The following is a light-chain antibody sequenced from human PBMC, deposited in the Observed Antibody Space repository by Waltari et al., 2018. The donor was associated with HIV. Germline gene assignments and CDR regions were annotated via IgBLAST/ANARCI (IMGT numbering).Light chain of an antibody. J-gene: IGLJ1*01. Sequence: QSALTQPPSVSGSPGQSVTISCTGTTSHVGDYNYVSWYQQYPGQAPKLILFEVTQRPSGVPERFSGSKSGNTASLTISGLQTADEADYFCCAYAAGHVSYVFGNGTAVAVL. CDR3: CAYAAGHVSYV. V-gene: IGLV2-11*01. CDR1: TSHVGDYNY. CDR2: EVT.